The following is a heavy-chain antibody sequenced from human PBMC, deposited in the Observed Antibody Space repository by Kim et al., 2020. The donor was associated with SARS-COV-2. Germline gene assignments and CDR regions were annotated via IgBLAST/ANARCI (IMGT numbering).Heavy chain of an antibody. V-gene: IGHV1-58*01. CDR1: GFTFSSSA. CDR3: AADLRNDAFDI. D-gene: IGHD4-17*01. CDR2: IVGGSGDT. J-gene: IGHJ3*02. Sequence: SVKVSCKASGFTFSSSALQWVRQTRGQRLEWIGWIVGGSGDTNYAQTFQGRVTFTRDVSTSTAYMELSSLRSEDTAVYYCAADLRNDAFDIWGQGTFVTVSS.